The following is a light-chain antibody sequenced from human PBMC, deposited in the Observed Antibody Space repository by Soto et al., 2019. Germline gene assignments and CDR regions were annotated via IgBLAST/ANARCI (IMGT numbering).Light chain of an antibody. CDR2: GAS. Sequence: EIVLTQSPGTLSLSPGERATLSCRASQSVSSSFLAWYQQKPGQAPRLLTYGASSRATGIPDRFSGSGSGTDFTLTISRLEPEDVAVYYCQQYGSSPLTFGGGTKVESK. CDR3: QQYGSSPLT. V-gene: IGKV3-20*01. CDR1: QSVSSSF. J-gene: IGKJ4*01.